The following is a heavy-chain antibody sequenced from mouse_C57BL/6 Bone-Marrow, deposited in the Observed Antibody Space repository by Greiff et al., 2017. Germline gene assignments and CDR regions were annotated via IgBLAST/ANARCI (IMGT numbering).Heavy chain of an antibody. J-gene: IGHJ4*01. V-gene: IGHV1-42*01. CDR2: INPSTGGT. Sequence: EVMLVESGPELVKPGASVKISCKASGYSFTGYYMNWVKQSPEKSLEWIGEINPSTGGTTYNQKFKAKATLTVDKSSSTAYMQLKSLTSEDSAVYYWAREDYSNYVGAMDYWGQGTSVTVSS. CDR3: AREDYSNYVGAMDY. CDR1: GYSFTGYY. D-gene: IGHD2-5*01.